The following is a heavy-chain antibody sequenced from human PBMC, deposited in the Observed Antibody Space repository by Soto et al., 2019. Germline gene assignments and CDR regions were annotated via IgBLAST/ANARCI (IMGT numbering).Heavy chain of an antibody. V-gene: IGHV1-18*01. CDR1: GYTFTSYG. D-gene: IGHD1-26*01. CDR2: ISAYNGNT. CDR3: ARDIEAGEWELVDY. J-gene: IGHJ4*02. Sequence: QVQLVQSGAEVKKPGASVKVSCKASGYTFTSYGISWVRQAPGQGLEWMGWISAYNGNTNYAQKLQGRVTXXAXTXXSTAYLELRSLRSDDTAVYYCARDIEAGEWELVDYWGQGTLVTVSS.